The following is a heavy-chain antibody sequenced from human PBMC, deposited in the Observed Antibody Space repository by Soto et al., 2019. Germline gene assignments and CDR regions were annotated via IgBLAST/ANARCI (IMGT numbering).Heavy chain of an antibody. Sequence: QVQLQQWGAGLLKPSETLSLTCAVYGGSFSGYYWSWIRQPPGKGLEWIGEIKHSGSTNYNPSLKSRVTISVDTSKNQFSLKLSSVTAADTAVYYCAAGYYDILTGSWFDPWGQGTLDTVSS. CDR1: GGSFSGYY. CDR3: AAGYYDILTGSWFDP. V-gene: IGHV4-34*01. J-gene: IGHJ5*02. D-gene: IGHD3-9*01. CDR2: IKHSGST.